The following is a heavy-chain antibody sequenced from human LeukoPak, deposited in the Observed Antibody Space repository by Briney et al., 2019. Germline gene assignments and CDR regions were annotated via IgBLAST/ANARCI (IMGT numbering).Heavy chain of an antibody. V-gene: IGHV3-30*14. CDR1: GFTFSTYT. D-gene: IGHD6-13*01. J-gene: IGHJ4*02. Sequence: GGSLRLSCATSGFTFSTYTMHWVRQAPGKGLEWVAVISYVGNNEYYADSVKGRFTISRDNSKNTLYLQMNSLRAEDTAVYYCASPGGYSSSWYDYWGQGTLVTVSS. CDR2: ISYVGNNE. CDR3: ASPGGYSSSWYDY.